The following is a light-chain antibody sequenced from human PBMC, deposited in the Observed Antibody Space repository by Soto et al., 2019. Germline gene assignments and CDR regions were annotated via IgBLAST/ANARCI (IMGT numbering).Light chain of an antibody. CDR3: QQYNSYST. CDR2: DAS. J-gene: IGKJ1*01. CDR1: QSISSW. V-gene: IGKV1-5*01. Sequence: DIQMTQSPSTLSASVGDRVTITCRASQSISSWLAWYQQKPGKAPKVLIYDASSLESGVPSRFSGSGSGTEFTLTISSLQPDAFATYYCQQYNSYSTFGQGTKVEIK.